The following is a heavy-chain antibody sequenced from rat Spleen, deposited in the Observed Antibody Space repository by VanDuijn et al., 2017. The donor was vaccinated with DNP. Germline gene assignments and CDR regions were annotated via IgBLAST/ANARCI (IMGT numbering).Heavy chain of an antibody. CDR1: GFTFSDYY. CDR3: ATIAPISTNFDC. V-gene: IGHV5-20*01. D-gene: IGHD1-2*01. Sequence: EVQLVESGGGLVQPGRSLKLSCAASGFTFSDYYMAWVRQAPTKGLEWVAYIRYDGGSTYYGDSVKGRFAISRDNARSTLYLQVDSLRSEDTATYYCATIAPISTNFDCWGQGVMVTVSS. CDR2: IRYDGGST. J-gene: IGHJ2*01.